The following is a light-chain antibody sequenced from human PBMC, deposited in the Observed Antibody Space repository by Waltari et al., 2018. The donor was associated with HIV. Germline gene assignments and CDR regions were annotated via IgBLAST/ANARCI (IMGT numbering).Light chain of an antibody. CDR3: QVWNSDHFV. V-gene: IGLV3-21*02. CDR2: SDT. Sequence: SYLVTQHPSASVAPGQTARLTCGADNIGGQQVHWYHTRPGQAPVLVIYSDTDRPSGIPARFSGSNSGNTATLTITRVGAGDEADYYCQVWNSDHFVFGGGTKVSVL. CDR1: NIGGQQ. J-gene: IGLJ1*01.